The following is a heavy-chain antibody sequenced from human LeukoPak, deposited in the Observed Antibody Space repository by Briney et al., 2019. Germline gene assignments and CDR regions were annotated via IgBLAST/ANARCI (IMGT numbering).Heavy chain of an antibody. Sequence: GESLKISSRGSGDSSTSYWISWVRQMPGKGLEWMGRIDPSVSYTNYSPSFQGHVTISADKSISTAYLQWSSLNASDTAMYYCARHLEVVTAPVYWGQGTVVAVCS. CDR1: GDSSTSYW. D-gene: IGHD2-21*02. V-gene: IGHV5-10-1*01. J-gene: IGHJ4*02. CDR3: ARHLEVVTAPVY. CDR2: IDPSVSYT.